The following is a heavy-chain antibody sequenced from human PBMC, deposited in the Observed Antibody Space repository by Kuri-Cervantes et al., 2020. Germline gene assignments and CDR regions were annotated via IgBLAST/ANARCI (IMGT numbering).Heavy chain of an antibody. CDR1: GFTFSSYD. D-gene: IGHD1-1*01. CDR3: ARERFRAYEGTYEN. CDR2: IGTAGDT. V-gene: IGHV3-13*01. Sequence: GESLKISCAASGFTFSSYDMHWVRQATGKGLEWVSAIGTAGDTYYPGSVKGRFTISRENAKNSLYLQMNSLRAGDTAVYYCARERFRAYEGTYENWGQGTLVTVSP. J-gene: IGHJ4*02.